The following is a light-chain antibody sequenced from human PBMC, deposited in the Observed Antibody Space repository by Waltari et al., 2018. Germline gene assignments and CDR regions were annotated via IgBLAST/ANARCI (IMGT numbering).Light chain of an antibody. V-gene: IGKV3-11*01. CDR3: QQRYDWPIT. J-gene: IGKJ4*01. CDR1: QLIDSQ. CDR2: DVS. Sequence: EIVLTQSPATLSLSPGERATLSCRASQLIDSQLAWYQQKPGQAPSLLIHDVSNRATGVPARFSGSGSGTDFTLSISSLEPEDSAFYYCQQRYDWPITFGGGTKVEIK.